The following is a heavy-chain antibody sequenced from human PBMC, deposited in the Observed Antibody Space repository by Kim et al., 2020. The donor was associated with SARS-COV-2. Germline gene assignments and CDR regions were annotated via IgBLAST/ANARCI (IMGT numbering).Heavy chain of an antibody. Sequence: SETLSLTCAVYGGSFSGYYWSWIRQPPGKGLEWIGEINHSGSTNYNPSLKSRVTISVDTSKNQFSLKMSSVTAADTAVYYCARGVVTMIVVVITPYYYYYMDVGGKETALTVSS. CDR2: INHSGST. CDR1: GGSFSGYY. CDR3: ARGVVTMIVVVITPYYYYYMDV. D-gene: IGHD3-22*01. J-gene: IGHJ6*03. V-gene: IGHV4-34*01.